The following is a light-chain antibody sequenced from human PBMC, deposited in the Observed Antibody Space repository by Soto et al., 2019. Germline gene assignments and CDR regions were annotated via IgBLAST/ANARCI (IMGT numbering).Light chain of an antibody. J-gene: IGKJ4*01. CDR2: GGS. CDR3: HQYGSSQLT. Sequence: EIVLTQSPGTLSLSPGERATLSCRASQSIRSSSLAWYQQKPGQAPRLLIYGGSSRATGIPDRFSGGGSGTDFSLTISRLETEDFSVYYCHQYGSSQLTFGGGPKVDIK. V-gene: IGKV3-20*01. CDR1: QSIRSSS.